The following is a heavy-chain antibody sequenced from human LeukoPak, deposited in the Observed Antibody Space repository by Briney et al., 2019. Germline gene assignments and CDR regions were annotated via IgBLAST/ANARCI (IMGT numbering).Heavy chain of an antibody. CDR2: IYTSGST. CDR1: GGSISSGSYY. J-gene: IGHJ5*02. V-gene: IGHV4-61*02. CDR3: ARDPGYSSSFFRFDP. D-gene: IGHD6-13*01. Sequence: SETLSLTCTVSGGSISSGSYYWSWIRQPAGKGLEWIGRIYTSGSTNYNPSLKSRVTISVDTSKNQFSLKLSSVTAADTAVYYCARDPGYSSSFFRFDPWGHGTLVTVSS.